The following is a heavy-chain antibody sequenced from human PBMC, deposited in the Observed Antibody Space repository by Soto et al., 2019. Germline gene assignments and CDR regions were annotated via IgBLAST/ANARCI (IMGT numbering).Heavy chain of an antibody. CDR2: ISSSSRYI. V-gene: IGHV3-21*01. CDR3: ARGRVPAAKCMDV. Sequence: PVGTLSLSFAASGLPFKRYSMTWFRPDPGKGMEWASSISSSSRYIYSAASVKGRFTIARDNAKNSLYLQMTSLTAEDTAVHYCARGRVPAAKCMDVWGQGTRFTV. D-gene: IGHD2-2*01. J-gene: IGHJ6*02. CDR1: GLPFKRYS.